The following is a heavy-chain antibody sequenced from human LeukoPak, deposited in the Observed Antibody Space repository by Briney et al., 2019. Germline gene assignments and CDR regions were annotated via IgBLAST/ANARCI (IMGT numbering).Heavy chain of an antibody. V-gene: IGHV1-18*01. CDR1: GYTFTSYG. D-gene: IGHD3-22*01. CDR2: ISAYNGNT. J-gene: IGHJ5*02. Sequence: ASVKVSCKASGYTFTSYGISWVRQAPGQGLEWMGWISAYNGNTNYAQKFQGWVTMTRDTSISTAYMELSRLRSDDTAVYYCARGGTYYYDSSGYHLWFDPWGQGTLVTVSS. CDR3: ARGGTYYYDSSGYHLWFDP.